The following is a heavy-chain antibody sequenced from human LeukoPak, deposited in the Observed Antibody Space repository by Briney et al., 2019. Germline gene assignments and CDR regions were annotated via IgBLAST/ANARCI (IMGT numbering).Heavy chain of an antibody. V-gene: IGHV4-59*01. CDR1: GDSISSYY. CDR2: IYYSGST. D-gene: IGHD1-1*01. Sequence: PSETLSLTCTVSGDSISSYYWSWVRQPPGKGLEWIGYIYYSGSTNYNPSLKSRVTISVDTSKNQFSLKLSSVTAADTAVYYCASFQLSFDYWGQGTLVTVSS. J-gene: IGHJ4*02. CDR3: ASFQLSFDY.